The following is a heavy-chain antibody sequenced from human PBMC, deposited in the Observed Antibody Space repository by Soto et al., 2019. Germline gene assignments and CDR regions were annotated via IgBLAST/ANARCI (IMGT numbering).Heavy chain of an antibody. Sequence: QVQLVESGGGVVQPGRSLRLSCAASGFTFSSYAMNWVRQAPGKGLEGVAVISYDGSNKYYADSVKGRFTISRDNSKNTLYLQMNSLRAEDTAVYYCARDPNWGYFDYWGQGTLVTVSS. CDR2: ISYDGSNK. CDR1: GFTFSSYA. CDR3: ARDPNWGYFDY. D-gene: IGHD7-27*01. J-gene: IGHJ4*02. V-gene: IGHV3-30-3*01.